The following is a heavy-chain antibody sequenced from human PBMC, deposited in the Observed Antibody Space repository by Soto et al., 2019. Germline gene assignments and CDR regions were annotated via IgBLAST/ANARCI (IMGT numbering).Heavy chain of an antibody. D-gene: IGHD4-4*01. CDR3: AGSTVINHYYYYGMDV. CDR1: GFTFSSYA. Sequence: EVQLLESGGGLVQPGGSLRLSCAASGFTFSSYAMSWVRQAPGKGLEWVSAISGSGGSTYYADSVKGRFTISRDNSKNTLYLQMNSLRAEDTAVYYCAGSTVINHYYYYGMDVWGQGTTVTVSS. V-gene: IGHV3-23*01. J-gene: IGHJ6*02. CDR2: ISGSGGST.